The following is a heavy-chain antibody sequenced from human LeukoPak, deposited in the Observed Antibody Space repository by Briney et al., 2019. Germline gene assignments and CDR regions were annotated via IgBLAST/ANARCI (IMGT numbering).Heavy chain of an antibody. V-gene: IGHV4-61*02. CDR2: IYPTGST. CDR1: GGSIRRGSDY. CDR3: ARAVFGKNWFDP. J-gene: IGHJ5*02. Sequence: PSETLSLTCTVSGGSIRRGSDYWSWIRQPAGKGLEWIGRIYPTGSTNYNPSLKSRVTMSVASKTQFSLKLSSVTAADTAVYYCARAVFGKNWFDPWGQGTLVTVSS. D-gene: IGHD3-3*01.